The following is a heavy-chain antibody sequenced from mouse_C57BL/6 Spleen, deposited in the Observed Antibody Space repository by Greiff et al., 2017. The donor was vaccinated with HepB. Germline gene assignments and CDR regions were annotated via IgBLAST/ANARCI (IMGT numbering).Heavy chain of an antibody. J-gene: IGHJ2*01. D-gene: IGHD2-2*01. CDR1: GYTFTSYW. CDR3: ARYGYAFDD. Sequence: VQLQQSGAELVKPGASVKLSCKASGYTFTSYWMQWVKQRPGQGLEWIGEIDPSDSYTNYNQKFKGKATLTVDTSSSTAYMQLSSLTSEDSAVYYCARYGYAFDDWGQGTTLTVSS. CDR2: IDPSDSYT. V-gene: IGHV1-50*01.